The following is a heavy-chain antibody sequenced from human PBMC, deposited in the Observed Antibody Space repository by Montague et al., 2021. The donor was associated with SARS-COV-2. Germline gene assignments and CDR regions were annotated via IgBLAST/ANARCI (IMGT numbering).Heavy chain of an antibody. D-gene: IGHD5-24*01. Sequence: SLRLSCAASGFTFSSYWMSWVRQAPGKGLEWVAYINQDGSAKYYVDSVKGRFTISRDNAKNSLYLQMNSLRAEDTAVYYCARVSPRWLQFDPYFDYWGQGTLVTVSS. CDR3: ARVSPRWLQFDPYFDY. CDR1: GFTFSSYW. V-gene: IGHV3-7*04. J-gene: IGHJ4*02. CDR2: INQDGSAK.